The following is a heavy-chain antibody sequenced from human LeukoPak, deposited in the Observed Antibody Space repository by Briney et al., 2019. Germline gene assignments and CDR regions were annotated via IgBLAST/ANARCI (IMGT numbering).Heavy chain of an antibody. CDR1: GGSISSNNYY. J-gene: IGHJ3*02. CDR3: ASFSESDAFDI. Sequence: SETLSLTCNVSGGSISSNNYYWGWIRQSPGKGLEWIGSVFYSGGTYYNPSLKSRVTISVDMSKNQFSLKVNSVTAADTAVFYCASFSESDAFDIWGQGTMVTVSS. D-gene: IGHD2/OR15-2a*01. CDR2: VFYSGGT. V-gene: IGHV4-39*07.